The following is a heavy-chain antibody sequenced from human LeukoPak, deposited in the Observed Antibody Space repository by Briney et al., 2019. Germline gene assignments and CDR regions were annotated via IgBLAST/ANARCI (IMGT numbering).Heavy chain of an antibody. D-gene: IGHD6-25*01. CDR3: ARGSGSILDH. J-gene: IGHJ4*02. CDR2: IYPGDSDT. V-gene: IGHV5-51*01. CDR1: GYSFTTYW. Sequence: GESLKISCKGSGYSFTTYWVAWVRQMLGKGLEWMGIIYPGDSDTRYSPSFQGQVTISADKSISTAYLQWSSLKAPDTAMYYCARGSGSILDHWGQGTLVTVSS.